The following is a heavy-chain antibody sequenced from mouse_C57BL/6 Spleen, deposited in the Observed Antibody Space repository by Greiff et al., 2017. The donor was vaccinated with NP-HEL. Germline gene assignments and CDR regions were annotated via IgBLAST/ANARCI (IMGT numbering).Heavy chain of an antibody. CDR1: GFNIKDYY. V-gene: IGHV14-1*01. J-gene: IGHJ2*01. Sequence: VQLKQSGAELVRPGASVKLSCTASGFNIKDYYMHWVKQRPEQGLEWIGRIDPEDGDTEYAPKFQGRATMTADTSSNPAYLQLSSLTSEDTAVYYCTTGTLYYFDYWGQGTTLTVSS. D-gene: IGHD3-3*01. CDR3: TTGTLYYFDY. CDR2: IDPEDGDT.